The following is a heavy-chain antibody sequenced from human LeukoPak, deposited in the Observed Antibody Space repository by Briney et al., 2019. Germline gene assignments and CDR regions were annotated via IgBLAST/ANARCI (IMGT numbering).Heavy chain of an antibody. CDR2: ISTYNGNT. D-gene: IGHD3-3*01. CDR3: ARVLRYDFWSAYYFDY. CDR1: AYTINSYD. J-gene: IGHJ4*02. V-gene: IGHV1-18*01. Sequence: ASVKVSCRASAYTINSYDISSVRQAPGQGLEWLAWISTYNGNTNYALKVQGRATMTTDTSTSTAYMELRSLRSDDTAVYYCARVLRYDFWSAYYFDYWGQGTLVTVSS.